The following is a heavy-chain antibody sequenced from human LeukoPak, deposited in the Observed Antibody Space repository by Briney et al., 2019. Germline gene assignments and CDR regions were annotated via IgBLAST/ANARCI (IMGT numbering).Heavy chain of an antibody. Sequence: PGVSLRISCKGSGYSFTSYWISWVRQMPGKGLEWMGRIDPSDSYTNYSPSFQGHVTISADKSISTAYLQWSSLKASDTAMYYCARNYYDSSGYYVYWYYWGQGTLVTASS. V-gene: IGHV5-10-1*01. D-gene: IGHD3-22*01. CDR1: GYSFTSYW. CDR2: IDPSDSYT. J-gene: IGHJ4*02. CDR3: ARNYYDSSGYYVYWYY.